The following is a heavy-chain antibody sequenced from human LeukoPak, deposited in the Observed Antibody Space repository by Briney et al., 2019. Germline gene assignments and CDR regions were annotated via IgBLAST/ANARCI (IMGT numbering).Heavy chain of an antibody. D-gene: IGHD6-13*01. Sequence: PGGSLRLSCEASGFTFSSYAMHWVRQAPGKGLEWVAVISYDGSNKYYADSVKGRFTISRDNSKNTLYLQMNSLRAEDTAVYYCATSRGGSSNPDMDVWGQGTTVTVSS. CDR2: ISYDGSNK. J-gene: IGHJ6*02. CDR3: ATSRGGSSNPDMDV. CDR1: GFTFSSYA. V-gene: IGHV3-30*04.